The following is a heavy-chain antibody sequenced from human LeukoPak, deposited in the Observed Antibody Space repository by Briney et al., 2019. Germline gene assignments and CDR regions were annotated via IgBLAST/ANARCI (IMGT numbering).Heavy chain of an antibody. CDR1: GYTFTSYA. J-gene: IGHJ6*02. CDR3: ARDLGDVGYYYYGMDV. CDR2: INAGNGNT. D-gene: IGHD3-16*01. Sequence: GASVKVSCKAPGYTFTSYAMHWVRQAPGQRLEWMGWINAGNGNTKYSQKFQGRVTITRDTSASTAYMELSSLRSEDTAVYYCARDLGDVGYYYYGMDVWGQGTTVTVSS. V-gene: IGHV1-3*01.